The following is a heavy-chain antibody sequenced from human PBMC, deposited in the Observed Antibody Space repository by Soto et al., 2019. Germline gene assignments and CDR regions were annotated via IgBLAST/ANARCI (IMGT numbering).Heavy chain of an antibody. CDR3: ERRSPDGAGNFDY. CDR2: IYPGDSDT. CDR1: GYSFTSYW. J-gene: IGHJ4*02. V-gene: IGHV5-51*01. Sequence: GESLKISCKGSGYSFTSYWIGWVRQMPGKGLEWMGIIYPGDSDTRYSPSFQGQVTISADKSISTAYLQWSSLKASDTATYYCERRSPDGAGNFDYWGQGTLVTVSS. D-gene: IGHD3-16*01.